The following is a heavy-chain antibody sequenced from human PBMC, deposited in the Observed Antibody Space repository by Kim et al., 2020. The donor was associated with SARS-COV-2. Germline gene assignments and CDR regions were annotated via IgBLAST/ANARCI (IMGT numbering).Heavy chain of an antibody. CDR2: ISCNSGSI. V-gene: IGHV3-9*01. CDR1: GFTFDDYA. Sequence: GGSLRLSCAASGFTFDDYAMHWVRQAPGKGLEWVSGISCNSGSIGYSDSVKGRFTISRDNAKNSLYLQMNSLRAEDTALYYCAKGSRGGAATHLDYWGQGTLVTVSS. J-gene: IGHJ4*02. CDR3: AKGSRGGAATHLDY. D-gene: IGHD2-15*01.